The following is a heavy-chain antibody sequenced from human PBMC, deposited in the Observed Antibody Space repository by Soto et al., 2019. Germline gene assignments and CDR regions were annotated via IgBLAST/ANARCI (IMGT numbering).Heavy chain of an antibody. CDR3: TTARGTYGAEYFQH. D-gene: IGHD4-17*01. V-gene: IGHV3-15*01. CDR1: GFTFTNAW. CDR2: IKSKTDGGTT. J-gene: IGHJ1*01. Sequence: GGSLRLSCAASGFTFTNAWMSWVRQAPGKGLEWVGRIKSKTDGGTTDYAAPVKGRFTISRDDSKNTLYLQMNSLKTEDTAVYYCTTARGTYGAEYFQHWGQGTLGTAPQ.